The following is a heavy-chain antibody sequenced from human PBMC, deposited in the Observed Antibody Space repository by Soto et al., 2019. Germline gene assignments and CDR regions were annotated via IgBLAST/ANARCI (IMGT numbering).Heavy chain of an antibody. CDR2: ISYDGSNK. J-gene: IGHJ4*02. V-gene: IGHV3-30*18. CDR1: GFTFSSYG. Sequence: GGSLRLSCAASGFTFSSYGMHWVRQAPGKGLEWVAVISYDGSNKYYADSVKGRFTISRDNSKDTLYLQMNSLRAEDTAVYYCAKERSPRSLYYFDYWGQGTLVTVSS. CDR3: AKERSPRSLYYFDY.